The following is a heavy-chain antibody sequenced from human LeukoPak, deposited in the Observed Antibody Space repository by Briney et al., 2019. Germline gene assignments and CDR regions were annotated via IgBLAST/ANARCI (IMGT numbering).Heavy chain of an antibody. D-gene: IGHD4-17*01. CDR1: GVSFSTYY. Sequence: SETLSLTCDVSGVSFSTYYWSWIRQSPEKGLEWIGEVNHSGYTNLNPSLKSRVTISVDASKNQFSLKLSSVTAADTAVYYCARQLYGSDYWGQGTLVTVSS. J-gene: IGHJ4*02. CDR2: VNHSGYT. V-gene: IGHV4-34*01. CDR3: ARQLYGSDY.